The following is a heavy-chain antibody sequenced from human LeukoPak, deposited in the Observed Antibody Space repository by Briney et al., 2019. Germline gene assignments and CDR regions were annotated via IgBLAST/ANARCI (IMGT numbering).Heavy chain of an antibody. V-gene: IGHV3-7*03. Sequence: GGSLRLPCAASGFTFNSHWMTWVRQAPGKGLEWVANIKQDGSEQYYVDSVKGRFTISRDNAKESLFLQLHSLRVEDTAVYYCARLGGMYYYGMDVWGKGTTVTVSS. CDR3: ARLGGMYYYGMDV. J-gene: IGHJ6*04. CDR1: GFTFNSHW. CDR2: IKQDGSEQ. D-gene: IGHD3-16*01.